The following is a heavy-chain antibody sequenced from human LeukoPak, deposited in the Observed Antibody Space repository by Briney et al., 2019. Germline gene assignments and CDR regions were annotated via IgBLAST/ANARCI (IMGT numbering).Heavy chain of an antibody. V-gene: IGHV3-23*01. Sequence: GGSLRLSCAASGFTFSSYAMSWVRQAPGKGLEWVSAISGSGGSTYYADSVKGRFTISRDNSKNTLYLQMNSLRAEDTAVYYCAKAIYDSKGVYYFDYWGQGTLVTVSS. CDR1: GFTFSSYA. D-gene: IGHD3-22*01. CDR2: ISGSGGST. CDR3: AKAIYDSKGVYYFDY. J-gene: IGHJ4*02.